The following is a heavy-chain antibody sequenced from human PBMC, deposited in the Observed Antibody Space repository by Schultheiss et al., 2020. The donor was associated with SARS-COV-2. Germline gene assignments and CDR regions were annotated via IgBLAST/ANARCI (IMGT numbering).Heavy chain of an antibody. V-gene: IGHV3-53*01. D-gene: IGHD2-15*01. CDR3: ARDPGIVVVAVKYYYYYMDV. CDR2: ILKSGKT. CDR1: GFSVSSNY. Sequence: GGSLRLSCTVSGFSVSSNYMAWARQAPGKGLEWVSMILKSGKTYYADSVKGRFTSSRDGSKNTLDLQMNSLGAEDTAVYYCARDPGIVVVAVKYYYYYMDVWGKGTTVTVSS. J-gene: IGHJ6*03.